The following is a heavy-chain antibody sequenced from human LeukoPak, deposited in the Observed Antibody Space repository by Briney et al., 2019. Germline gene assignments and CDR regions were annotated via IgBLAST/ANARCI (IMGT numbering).Heavy chain of an antibody. CDR1: GGSISSSSYY. Sequence: SETLSLTCTVSGGSISSSSYYWGWIRQPPGKGLEWIGRIYTSGSTNYNPSLKSRVTMSVDTSKNQFSLKLSSVTAADTAVYYCARDRLEYSSSPSFDYWGQGTLVTVSS. V-gene: IGHV4-39*07. CDR2: IYTSGST. D-gene: IGHD6-6*01. CDR3: ARDRLEYSSSPSFDY. J-gene: IGHJ4*02.